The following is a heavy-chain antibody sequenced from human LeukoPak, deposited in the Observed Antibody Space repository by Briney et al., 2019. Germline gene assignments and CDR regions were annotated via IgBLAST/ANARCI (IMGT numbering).Heavy chain of an antibody. D-gene: IGHD6-19*01. V-gene: IGHV4-38-2*02. CDR2: IYHSGST. CDR1: GYSISSGYH. Sequence: SETLSLTCTVSGYSISSGYHWVWMRQPPGKGLEWIRNIYHSGSTYYNSSLQSRVTISLDTSKNQFSLNLRSVTAADTAVYYCARDPSSAVAGNYFDYWGQGTLVTVSS. J-gene: IGHJ4*02. CDR3: ARDPSSAVAGNYFDY.